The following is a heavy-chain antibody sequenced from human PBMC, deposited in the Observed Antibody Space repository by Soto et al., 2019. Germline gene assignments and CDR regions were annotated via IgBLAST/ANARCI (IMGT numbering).Heavy chain of an antibody. CDR1: GGTFSSYA. J-gene: IGHJ6*02. D-gene: IGHD6-13*01. V-gene: IGHV1-69*13. CDR3: ARDSSRRLLPSYYYYYYGMDV. Sequence: ASVKVSCKASGGTFSSYAISWVRQAPGQGLEWMGGIIPIFGTANYAQKFQGRVTITADESTSTAYMELSSLRSEDTAVYYCARDSSRRLLPSYYYYYYGMDVWGQGTTVTVSS. CDR2: IIPIFGTA.